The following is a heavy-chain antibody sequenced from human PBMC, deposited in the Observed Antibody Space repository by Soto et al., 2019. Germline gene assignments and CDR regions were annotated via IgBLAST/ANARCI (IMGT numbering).Heavy chain of an antibody. V-gene: IGHV1-69*06. Sequence: QVQLVQSGAEVKKPGSSVKVSCKASGGTFSSYAISWVRQAPGQGLEWMVGIIPIFGTANYAQKFQGRVTITADKSTSTAYMELSSLRSEDTAVYYCARDRPLAYCGGDCYSNWFDPWGQGTLVTVSS. CDR2: IIPIFGTA. J-gene: IGHJ5*02. CDR1: GGTFSSYA. CDR3: ARDRPLAYCGGDCYSNWFDP. D-gene: IGHD2-21*02.